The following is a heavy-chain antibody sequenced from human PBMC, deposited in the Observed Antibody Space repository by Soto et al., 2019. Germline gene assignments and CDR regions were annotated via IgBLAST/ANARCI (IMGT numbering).Heavy chain of an antibody. J-gene: IGHJ4*02. Sequence: SGPTLVNPTQTLTLTCTFSGFSLSTSGVGVGWIRQPPGKALEWLALIYWDDDKRYSPSLKSRLTITKDTSKNQVVLTMTNMDPVDTATYYCAHRLNRVRAINDYFEKTGFDYWGQGTLVTVSS. D-gene: IGHD4-17*01. CDR2: IYWDDDK. CDR3: AHRLNRVRAINDYFEKTGFDY. CDR1: GFSLSTSGVG. V-gene: IGHV2-5*02.